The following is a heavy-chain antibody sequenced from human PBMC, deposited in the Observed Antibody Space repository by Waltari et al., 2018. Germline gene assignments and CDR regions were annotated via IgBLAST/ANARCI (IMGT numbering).Heavy chain of an antibody. Sequence: QVQLVQSGAEVKKPGSSVKVSCKASGGTFSSYAISWVRQAPGQGLEWMGGIIPIFGTANYAPKFQGSVTITADESTSTAYMELSSLRSEDTAVYYCAREVTMVRGVLSLYYFDYWGQGTLVTVSS. V-gene: IGHV1-69*01. CDR2: IIPIFGTA. CDR1: GGTFSSYA. J-gene: IGHJ4*02. D-gene: IGHD3-10*01. CDR3: AREVTMVRGVLSLYYFDY.